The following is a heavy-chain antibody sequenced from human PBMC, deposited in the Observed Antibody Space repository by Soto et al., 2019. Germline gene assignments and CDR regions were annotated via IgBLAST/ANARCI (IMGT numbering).Heavy chain of an antibody. V-gene: IGHV4-30-2*01. Sequence: SETLSLTCTVSGGSISSGGYSWSWIRQPPGKGLEWIGYIYHSGSTYYNPSLKSRVTISVDRSKNQFSLKLSSVTAADTAVYYCARAEQLYYYDSSGYSPTPLRFEYWGQGTLVTVSS. J-gene: IGHJ4*02. CDR2: IYHSGST. CDR3: ARAEQLYYYDSSGYSPTPLRFEY. CDR1: GGSISSGGYS. D-gene: IGHD3-22*01.